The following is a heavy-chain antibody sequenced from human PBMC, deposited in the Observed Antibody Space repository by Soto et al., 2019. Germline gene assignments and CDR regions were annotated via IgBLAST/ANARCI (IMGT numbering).Heavy chain of an antibody. J-gene: IGHJ4*02. CDR2: ISWNSDTL. CDR3: ARGLYYSTTSGYPHY. Sequence: EVQLVESGGGLVQPGRSLRLSCAASGFTFDDYAMHWVRQAPGKGLEWVTGISWNSDTLGYADSVKGRFTISRDNAKNSLYLQMSSLRPEDTAFYYCARGLYYSTTSGYPHYWGQGTLVTVSS. CDR1: GFTFDDYA. V-gene: IGHV3-9*01. D-gene: IGHD3-22*01.